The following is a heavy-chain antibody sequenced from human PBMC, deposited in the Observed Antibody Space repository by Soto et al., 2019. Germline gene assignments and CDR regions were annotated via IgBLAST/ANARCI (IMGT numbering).Heavy chain of an antibody. J-gene: IGHJ1*01. V-gene: IGHV4-31*03. CDR2: IFYSGST. CDR1: GGSISRGVYY. CDR3: AIYDSSGSRGFQH. Sequence: QVQLQESGPGLVKPSQTLSLTCTVSGGSISRGVYYWSWIRHHPGKGLEWIGSIFYSGSTYYNPSLKSRVTISVDTSKSQFSLTLSSVTAADTAVYYCAIYDSSGSRGFQHWGQGTLVTVSS. D-gene: IGHD3-22*01.